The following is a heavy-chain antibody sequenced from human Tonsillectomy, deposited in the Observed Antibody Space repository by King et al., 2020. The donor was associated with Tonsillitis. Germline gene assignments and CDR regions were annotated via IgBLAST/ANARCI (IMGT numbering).Heavy chain of an antibody. CDR1: GFSLSTSGVG. CDR2: IYWSDDK. D-gene: IGHD3-16*02. Sequence: ITLKESGPTLVKPTQTLTLTCTFSGFSLSTSGVGVGWIRQPPGKALEWLALIYWSDDKRYSPSLKSRLTITKDTSKNQVVLTMTNMDPVDTATYYCAHRRKDYIWGIYRQKEGDYYFDYWGQGTLVTVSS. J-gene: IGHJ4*02. CDR3: AHRRKDYIWGIYRQKEGDYYFDY. V-gene: IGHV2-5*01.